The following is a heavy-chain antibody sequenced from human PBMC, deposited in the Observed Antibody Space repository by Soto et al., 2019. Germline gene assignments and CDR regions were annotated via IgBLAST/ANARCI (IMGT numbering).Heavy chain of an antibody. Sequence: PSETLSLTCTVSGGSISSGDYYWSWLRQPPGKGLEWIGYIYYSGSTYYNPSLKSRVTISVDTSKNQFPLKLSSVTAADTAVYYCAREQMPPYYDILTGYSAYFYYYGMDVWGQGTTVTVS. J-gene: IGHJ6*02. CDR1: GGSISSGDYY. D-gene: IGHD3-9*01. CDR2: IYYSGST. CDR3: AREQMPPYYDILTGYSAYFYYYGMDV. V-gene: IGHV4-30-4*01.